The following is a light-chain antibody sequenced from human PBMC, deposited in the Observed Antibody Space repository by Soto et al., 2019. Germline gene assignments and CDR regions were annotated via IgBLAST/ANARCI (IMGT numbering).Light chain of an antibody. Sequence: DIQMTQSPSSLSASVGDRVTITCQASQDISNYLNWYQQKPGKAPKLLIYVASNLEAGVPSRCSGSGAGTDFTFTISSLQPEDIATYYCQQYDNLPRTFGQGTKVDIK. V-gene: IGKV1-33*01. CDR1: QDISNY. CDR3: QQYDNLPRT. CDR2: VAS. J-gene: IGKJ1*01.